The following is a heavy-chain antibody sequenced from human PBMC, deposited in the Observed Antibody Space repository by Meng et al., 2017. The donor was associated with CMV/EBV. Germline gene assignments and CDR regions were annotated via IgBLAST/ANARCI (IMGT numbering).Heavy chain of an antibody. CDR1: GGSISSGDYD. CDR3: ARTGEYPTFDY. Sequence: QRHPHDAAPVLVKPAHTLSITCTVSGGSISSGDYDWSWIRQPPGKGLEWIGYIYYSGSTYYNPSLKSRVTISVDTSKNQFSLKLSSVTAADTAVYYCARTGEYPTFDYWGQGTLVTVSS. V-gene: IGHV4-30-4*08. D-gene: IGHD2/OR15-2a*01. J-gene: IGHJ4*02. CDR2: IYYSGST.